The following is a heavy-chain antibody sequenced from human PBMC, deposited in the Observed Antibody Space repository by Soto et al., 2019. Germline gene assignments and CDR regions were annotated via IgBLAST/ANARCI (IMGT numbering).Heavy chain of an antibody. D-gene: IGHD3-3*01. CDR1: GFTFSSYG. Sequence: SLRLSCAASGFTFSSYGMHWVRQAPGKGLEWVAVISYDGSNKYYADSVKGRFTISRDNSKNTLYLQMNSLRAEDTAVYYCAKDLADFGVAKGGYYYYYGMDVWGQGTTVTVSS. V-gene: IGHV3-30*18. CDR2: ISYDGSNK. CDR3: AKDLADFGVAKGGYYYYYGMDV. J-gene: IGHJ6*02.